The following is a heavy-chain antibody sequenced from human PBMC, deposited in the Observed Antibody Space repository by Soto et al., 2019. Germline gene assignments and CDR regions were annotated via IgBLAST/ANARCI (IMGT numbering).Heavy chain of an antibody. CDR3: ARPRDYYGSGSYYSNWFDP. D-gene: IGHD3-10*01. Sequence: QLQLQESGPGLVKPSETLSLTCTVSGGSISSSSYYWGWIRQPPGKGLEWIGSIYYSGSTYYNPSLKIRVTISVDTSKNQFSLKLSSVTAADTAVYYCARPRDYYGSGSYYSNWFDPWGQGTLVTVSS. CDR2: IYYSGST. V-gene: IGHV4-39*01. J-gene: IGHJ5*02. CDR1: GGSISSSSYY.